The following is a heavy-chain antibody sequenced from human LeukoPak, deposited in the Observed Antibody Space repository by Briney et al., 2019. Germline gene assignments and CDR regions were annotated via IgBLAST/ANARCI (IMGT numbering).Heavy chain of an antibody. CDR2: ISSSSSTI. J-gene: IGHJ4*02. CDR1: GFTFSSYS. Sequence: PGGSLRLSCAASGFTFSSYSMNWVRQAPGKGLGWVSYISSSSSTIYYADSVKGRFTISRDNAKNSLYLQMNSLRAEDTAVYYCARLADYGEDDFDYWGQGTLVTVSS. D-gene: IGHD4-17*01. V-gene: IGHV3-48*01. CDR3: ARLADYGEDDFDY.